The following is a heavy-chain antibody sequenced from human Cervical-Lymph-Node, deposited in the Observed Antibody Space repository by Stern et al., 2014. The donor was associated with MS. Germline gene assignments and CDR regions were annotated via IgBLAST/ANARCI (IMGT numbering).Heavy chain of an antibody. D-gene: IGHD6-19*01. Sequence: VQLVESGAEVKKPGESLKISCKGFGFSFTGYWIGWVRQMPGKGLEWMGMIYPGDSDTRYSPSFQGQVTMSVDKSISTAYLQWISLKASDTAMYYCARWEVAADYWGQGTLVTVSS. V-gene: IGHV5-51*03. J-gene: IGHJ4*02. CDR1: GFSFTGYW. CDR2: IYPGDSDT. CDR3: ARWEVAADY.